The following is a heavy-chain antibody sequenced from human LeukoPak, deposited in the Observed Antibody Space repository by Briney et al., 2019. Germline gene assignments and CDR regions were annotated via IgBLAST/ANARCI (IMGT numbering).Heavy chain of an antibody. CDR1: GFTVSSNY. Sequence: GGSLRLSCAASGFTVSSNYMSWVRQAPGKGLEWVSVIYSGGSTYYADSVKGRFTISRDNSKNTLYLQMNSLRAEDTAVYYCASPYYYGSGSYEETDAFDIWGQGTMVTVSS. D-gene: IGHD3-10*01. J-gene: IGHJ3*02. V-gene: IGHV3-66*01. CDR3: ASPYYYGSGSYEETDAFDI. CDR2: IYSGGST.